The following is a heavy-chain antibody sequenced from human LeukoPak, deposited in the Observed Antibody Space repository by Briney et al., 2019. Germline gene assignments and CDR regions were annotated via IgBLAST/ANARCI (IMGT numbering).Heavy chain of an antibody. Sequence: GESLKISCKDSGHSFTSYWIGWVRQMPGKGLEWMGIFYPGDSDTRYSPSFQGQVTISADKSISTAYLQWSSLKASDTAMYYCARAKAYSSSRYYFDYWGQGTLVTVSS. CDR3: ARAKAYSSSRYYFDY. D-gene: IGHD6-13*01. CDR1: GHSFTSYW. J-gene: IGHJ4*02. V-gene: IGHV5-51*01. CDR2: FYPGDSDT.